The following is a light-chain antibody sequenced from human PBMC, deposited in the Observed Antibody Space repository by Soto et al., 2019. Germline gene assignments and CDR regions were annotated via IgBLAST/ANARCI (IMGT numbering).Light chain of an antibody. J-gene: IGKJ2*01. CDR1: QSISSN. V-gene: IGKV3-15*01. CDR3: HQYDDWPPGYT. Sequence: EIVMTQSPATLSVSPGERATLSCRASQSISSNLAWYQQRPCQAPRLLIHGASTRATGIPARFGGSGSGTEFTLTITSVQSEDFALYYCHQYDDWPPGYTFGQGTKLEI. CDR2: GAS.